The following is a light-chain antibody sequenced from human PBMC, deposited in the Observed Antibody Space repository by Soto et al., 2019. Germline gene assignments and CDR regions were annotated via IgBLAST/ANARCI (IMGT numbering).Light chain of an antibody. CDR3: QQYATSARLT. V-gene: IGKV3-20*01. CDR1: QSVSQY. J-gene: IGKJ3*01. CDR2: VAS. Sequence: EIVLTQSPGTLSWSLGERATLSCRASQSVSQYLAWYQQRPGQPPRLLIHVASSRANGIPDRFYGSGSGTDFTLTINGLEPEDFAVYYCQQYATSARLTFGPGTNVDI.